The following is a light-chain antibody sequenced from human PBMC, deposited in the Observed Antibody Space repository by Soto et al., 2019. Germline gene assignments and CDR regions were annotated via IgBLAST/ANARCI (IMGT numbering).Light chain of an antibody. Sequence: QAVVTQEPSLTVSPGGTVTLTCGSSTGAVTSNHHPYWFQQKAGQAPRTLIYDTSNKHSWTPARFSGSLRGDKAALTLSGAQPEDGVQNSCFLSYKAARVFGEGTKLTFL. V-gene: IGLV7-46*01. J-gene: IGLJ2*01. CDR1: TGAVTSNHH. CDR2: DTS. CDR3: FLSYKAARV.